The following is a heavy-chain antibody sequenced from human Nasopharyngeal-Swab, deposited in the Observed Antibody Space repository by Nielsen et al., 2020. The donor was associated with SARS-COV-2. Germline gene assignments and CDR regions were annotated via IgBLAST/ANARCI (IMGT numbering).Heavy chain of an antibody. CDR3: ARGEHVDIVAHYMDV. Sequence: GESLKISCAASGFIFSSYGMHWVRQAPGKGLEWVAVIWYDGSNKYYADSVKGRFTISRDNSKNTLYLQMNSLRAEDTAVYYCARGEHVDIVAHYMDVWGKGTTVTVSS. J-gene: IGHJ6*03. V-gene: IGHV3-33*01. CDR2: IWYDGSNK. CDR1: GFIFSSYG. D-gene: IGHD5-12*01.